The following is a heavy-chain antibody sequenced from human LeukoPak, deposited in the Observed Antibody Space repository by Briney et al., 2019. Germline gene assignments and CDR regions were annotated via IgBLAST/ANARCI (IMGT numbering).Heavy chain of an antibody. CDR3: ARPFLRFSSGWHFDY. CDR2: INHSGNT. D-gene: IGHD6-19*01. Sequence: PSETLSLTCAVSGGSISSSNWWSWVRQPPGKGLEWIGEINHSGNTNYNPSLKSRVTISIDTSKNQFSLKLSSVTAADTAIYYCARPFLRFSSGWHFDYWSQGILVTVSS. J-gene: IGHJ4*02. CDR1: GGSISSSNW. V-gene: IGHV4-4*02.